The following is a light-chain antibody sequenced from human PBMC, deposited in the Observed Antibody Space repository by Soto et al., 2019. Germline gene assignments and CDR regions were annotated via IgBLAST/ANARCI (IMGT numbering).Light chain of an antibody. CDR1: QSIIRW. CDR3: QQYATFPRT. CDR2: RAS. Sequence: DIQITQSPSTLSXXVXXXXXXXXXXSQSIIRWLAWXQQXXGKAPKLLMYRASTLESGVPSRFSGSGSGTEFTLTISSLQPDDFATYHCQQYATFPRTFGQGTKVDIK. J-gene: IGKJ1*01. V-gene: IGKV1-5*03.